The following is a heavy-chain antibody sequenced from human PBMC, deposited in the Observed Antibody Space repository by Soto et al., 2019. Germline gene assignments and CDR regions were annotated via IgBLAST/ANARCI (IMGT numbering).Heavy chain of an antibody. V-gene: IGHV4-31*03. D-gene: IGHD6-6*01. CDR1: GGSISSGGYY. Sequence: SETLSLTCTVSGGSISSGGYYWSWIRQHPGKGLEWIGYIYYSGSTYYNPSLKSRVTISVDTSKNQFSLKLSSVTAADTAVYYCARDVRDSSSSYYFDYWGQGTLVTVSS. CDR2: IYYSGST. CDR3: ARDVRDSSSSYYFDY. J-gene: IGHJ4*02.